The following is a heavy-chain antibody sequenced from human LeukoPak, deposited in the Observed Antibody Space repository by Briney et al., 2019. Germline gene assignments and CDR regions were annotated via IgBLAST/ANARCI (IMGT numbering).Heavy chain of an antibody. CDR1: GYTFTSYG. J-gene: IGHJ6*02. Sequence: GASVKVSCKASGYTFTSYGISWVRQDPGQGLEWMGWISAYNGHTNYAQKLQGRVTMTTDTSTSTAYMELRSLRSDDTAVYYCARDSSKQWLVPRYYYGMDVWGQGTTVTVSS. D-gene: IGHD6-19*01. CDR2: ISAYNGHT. CDR3: ARDSSKQWLVPRYYYGMDV. V-gene: IGHV1-18*01.